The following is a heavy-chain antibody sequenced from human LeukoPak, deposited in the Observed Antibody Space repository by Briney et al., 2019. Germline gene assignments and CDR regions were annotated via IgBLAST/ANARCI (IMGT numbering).Heavy chain of an antibody. CDR1: GGSISSYY. V-gene: IGHV4-59*01. CDR3: AREGRGYQSLTTYYFDY. CDR2: IYYSGST. D-gene: IGHD3-22*01. Sequence: PSETLSLTCTVSGGSISSYYWSWIRQPPGKGLEWNGYIYYSGSTNYNPSLKSRVTISVDTSNNQFSLKLSSVTAADTAVYYCAREGRGYQSLTTYYFDYWGQGTLVTVSS. J-gene: IGHJ4*02.